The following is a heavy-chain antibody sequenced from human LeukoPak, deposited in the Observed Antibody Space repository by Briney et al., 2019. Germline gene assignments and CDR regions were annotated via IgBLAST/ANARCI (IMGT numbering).Heavy chain of an antibody. D-gene: IGHD6-19*01. V-gene: IGHV3-21*01. J-gene: IGHJ4*02. Sequence: PGGSLRLSCAASGFTFDDYAMHWVRQAPGKGLEWVSSISSSSSYIYYADSVKGRFTISRDNAKNSLYLQMNSLRAEDTAVYYCTRRFLGVWYKPFDYWGQGTPVTVSS. CDR3: TRRFLGVWYKPFDY. CDR1: GFTFDDYA. CDR2: ISSSSSYI.